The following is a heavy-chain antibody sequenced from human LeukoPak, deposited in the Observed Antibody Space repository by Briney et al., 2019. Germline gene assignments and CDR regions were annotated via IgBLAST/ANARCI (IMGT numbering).Heavy chain of an antibody. CDR1: GGSISSGGYY. Sequence: SETLSLTCTVSGGSISSGGYYWSWIRQPPGKGLEWIGYIYHSGSTYYNPSLKSRVTISVDTSKKQFSLRLSSVTAADTAVYYCSSWGIAAAGIDYWGQGTLVTVSS. CDR3: SSWGIAAAGIDY. V-gene: IGHV4-30-2*01. J-gene: IGHJ4*02. CDR2: IYHSGST. D-gene: IGHD6-13*01.